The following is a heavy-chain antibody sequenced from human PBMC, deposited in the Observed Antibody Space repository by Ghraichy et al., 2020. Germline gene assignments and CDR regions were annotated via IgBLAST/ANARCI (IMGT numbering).Heavy chain of an antibody. J-gene: IGHJ4*02. D-gene: IGHD2-15*01. Sequence: SETLSLTCTVSGDSISRYYWSWVRQPPGKGLELIGYMYNSGNGIDNPSVIYNPSLKTRVTIPVDMSKNQFSLELNSVTAADTAVYYCARVASRYTLAVDYWGRGTLVTVSS. CDR3: ARVASRYTLAVDY. V-gene: IGHV4-59*01. CDR2: MYNSGNGIDNPSV. CDR1: GDSISRYY.